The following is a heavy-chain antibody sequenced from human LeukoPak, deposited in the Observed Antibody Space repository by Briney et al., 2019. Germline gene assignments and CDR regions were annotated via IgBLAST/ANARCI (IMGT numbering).Heavy chain of an antibody. Sequence: SVKVSCKASGGTFSSYAISWVRQAPGQGLEWMGGIIPILGIANYAQKFQGRVTITADKSTSTAYMELSSLRSEDTAVYYCARDRGGPYSSYYFDYWGQGTLVTVSS. V-gene: IGHV1-69*10. CDR1: GGTFSSYA. J-gene: IGHJ4*02. CDR3: ARDRGGPYSSYYFDY. CDR2: IIPILGIA. D-gene: IGHD6-6*01.